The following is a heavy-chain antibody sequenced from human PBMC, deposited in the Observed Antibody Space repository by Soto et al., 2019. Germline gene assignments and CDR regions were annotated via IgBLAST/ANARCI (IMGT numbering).Heavy chain of an antibody. J-gene: IGHJ6*02. Sequence: ASVKVSCKASGYTFTSYGISWVRQAPGQGLEWMGWISAYNGDTNYAQKLQDRVTMTTDTSTSTVYMELRSLRSDDTAVYYCARDPGPGIAAAGAYYYYYGMDVWGQGTTVTVSS. CDR3: ARDPGPGIAAAGAYYYYYGMDV. CDR1: GYTFTSYG. V-gene: IGHV1-18*01. D-gene: IGHD6-13*01. CDR2: ISAYNGDT.